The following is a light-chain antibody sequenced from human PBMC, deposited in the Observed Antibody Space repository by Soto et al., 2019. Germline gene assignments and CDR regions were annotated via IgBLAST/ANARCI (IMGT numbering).Light chain of an antibody. CDR1: QSISSW. CDR3: QQYSSYSWT. Sequence: DIQMTQSPSTLSASVGDRVTITCRASQSISSWLAWYQQKPGRAPKLLIYRASSLESGVPSRFSGSGSGTEFTLTISSVQPDDFATYCCQQYSSYSWTFGQGPKVEIK. CDR2: RAS. V-gene: IGKV1-5*03. J-gene: IGKJ1*01.